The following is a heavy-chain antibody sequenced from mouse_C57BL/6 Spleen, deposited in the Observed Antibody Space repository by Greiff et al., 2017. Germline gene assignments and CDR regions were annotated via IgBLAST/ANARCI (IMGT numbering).Heavy chain of an antibody. CDR1: GYSFTGYF. CDR3: ASADCDYWYFDV. CDR2: INPYNGDT. Sequence: EVQLQQSGPELVMPGASVKISCKASGYSFTGYFMHWVMQSPGQGLAWIGRINPYNGDTFYNQKFKGKSTLTVDKSSSTANMQLRSLTSEDSAVXYCASADCDYWYFDVWGTGTTVTVSS. V-gene: IGHV1-20*01. J-gene: IGHJ1*03.